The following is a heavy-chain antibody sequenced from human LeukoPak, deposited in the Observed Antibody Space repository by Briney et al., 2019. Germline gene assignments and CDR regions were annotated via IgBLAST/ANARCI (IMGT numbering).Heavy chain of an antibody. D-gene: IGHD3-10*01. Sequence: PGGSQRLSCSASGFSFSDYFMGWIRQAPGQGLEWVSSTTSSGNTVYYADSVKGRFTISRDNGQKSLYLHMSGLRAEDTAVYYCAKDPGAMVRGVPDYWGQGTLVTVSS. V-gene: IGHV3-11*01. CDR2: TTSSGNTV. CDR3: AKDPGAMVRGVPDY. CDR1: GFSFSDYF. J-gene: IGHJ4*02.